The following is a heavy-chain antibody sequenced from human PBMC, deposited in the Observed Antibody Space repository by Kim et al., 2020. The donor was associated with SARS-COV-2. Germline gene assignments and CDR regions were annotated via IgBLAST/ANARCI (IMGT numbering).Heavy chain of an antibody. V-gene: IGHV1-3*01. CDR3: ARSFSLLYTVTTSPYYFDY. D-gene: IGHD4-17*01. CDR2: INAGNGNT. Sequence: ASVKVSCKASGYTFTSYAMHWVRQAPGQRLEWMGWINAGNGNTKYSQKFQGRVTITRDTSASTAYMELSSLRSEDTAVYYCARSFSLLYTVTTSPYYFDYWGQGTLVTVSS. CDR1: GYTFTSYA. J-gene: IGHJ4*02.